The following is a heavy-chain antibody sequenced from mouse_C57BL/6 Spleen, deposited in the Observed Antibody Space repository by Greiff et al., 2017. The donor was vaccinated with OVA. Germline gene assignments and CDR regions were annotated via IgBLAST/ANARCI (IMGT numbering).Heavy chain of an antibody. CDR1: GYTFTDYE. Sequence: VQLQQSGAELVRPGASVTLSCKASGYTFTDYEMHWVKQTPVHGLEWIGAIDPETGGTAYNQKFKGKAILTADKSSITAYMELRSLTSEDSAVYYCTVLWYYAMDYWGQGTSVTVSS. V-gene: IGHV1-15*01. CDR3: TVLWYYAMDY. J-gene: IGHJ4*01. CDR2: IDPETGGT. D-gene: IGHD1-3*01.